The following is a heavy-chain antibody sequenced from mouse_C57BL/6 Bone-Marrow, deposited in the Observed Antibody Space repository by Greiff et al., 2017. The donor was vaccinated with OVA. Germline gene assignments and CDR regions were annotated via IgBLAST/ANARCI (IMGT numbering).Heavy chain of an antibody. Sequence: VQGVESGPGLVAPSQSLSITCTVSGFSLTSYAISWVRQPPGKGLEWLGVIWTGGGTNYNSALKSRLSNSKDNSKSQVFLKMNSLQTDDTARYYCARSDYYGSSPWYFDVWGTGTTVTVSS. CDR3: ARSDYYGSSPWYFDV. CDR2: IWTGGGT. CDR1: GFSLTSYA. D-gene: IGHD1-1*01. J-gene: IGHJ1*03. V-gene: IGHV2-9-1*01.